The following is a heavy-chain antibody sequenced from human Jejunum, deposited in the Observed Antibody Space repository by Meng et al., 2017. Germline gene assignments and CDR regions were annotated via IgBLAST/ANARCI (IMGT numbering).Heavy chain of an antibody. D-gene: IGHD2-15*01. CDR1: GFTFSSYG. J-gene: IGHJ4*01. V-gene: IGHV3-33*01. Sequence: GESLKISCAASGFTFSSYGMQWVRRAPGKGLEWVAVIWADGINKFYADSVKGRFAISRDNANYTLYLQMNSLTAEDTAVYYCARVEGYCSGSRCYYDDYWGQGTPVTVSS. CDR3: ARVEGYCSGSRCYYDDY. CDR2: IWADGINK.